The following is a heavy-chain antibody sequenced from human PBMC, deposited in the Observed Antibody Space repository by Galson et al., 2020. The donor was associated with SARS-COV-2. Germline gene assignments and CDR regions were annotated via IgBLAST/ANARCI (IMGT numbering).Heavy chain of an antibody. D-gene: IGHD3-10*01. CDR3: AIRFGGLGYMDV. CDR1: GFTFSNAW. V-gene: IGHV3-15*01. CDR2: IKRRIDGETT. Sequence: LSLTCAVSGFTFSNAWMIWVRQAPGKGLEWVGRIKRRIDGETTDYVASVKGRFIISRDDLKNTLYLHMNGLKTEDTGVYYCAIRFGGLGYMDVWGKGTTVTVSS. J-gene: IGHJ6*03.